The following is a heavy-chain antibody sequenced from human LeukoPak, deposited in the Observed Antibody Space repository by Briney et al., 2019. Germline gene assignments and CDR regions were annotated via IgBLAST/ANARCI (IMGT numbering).Heavy chain of an antibody. CDR2: ISGSGGST. CDR1: GFTFSSYA. Sequence: PGGSLRLSCAASGFTFSSYAMSWVRQAPGKGLEWVSGISGSGGSTYYADSVKGRFTISRDSSKNTLYLQMNSLRAEDTAVYYCAARRGDFDYWGQGALVTVSS. V-gene: IGHV3-23*01. J-gene: IGHJ4*02. CDR3: AARRGDFDY.